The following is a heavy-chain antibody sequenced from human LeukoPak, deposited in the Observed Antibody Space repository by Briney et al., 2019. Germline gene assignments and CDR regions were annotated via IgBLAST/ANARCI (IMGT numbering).Heavy chain of an antibody. CDR2: ISSGSMTF. D-gene: IGHD4-11*01. CDR3: VMNDYRGY. Sequence: GESLRLSCAASGFTFSSYTMNWVRQAPGKGLEWVSSISSGSMTFYYADSVKGRFTISRDNAKNSLYLQMNSLRAEDTAVYYCVMNDYRGYWGQGTLVTVS. CDR1: GFTFSSYT. V-gene: IGHV3-21*01. J-gene: IGHJ4*02.